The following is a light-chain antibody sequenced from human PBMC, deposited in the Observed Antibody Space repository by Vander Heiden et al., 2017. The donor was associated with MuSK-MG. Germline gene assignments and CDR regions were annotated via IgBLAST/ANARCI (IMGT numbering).Light chain of an antibody. J-gene: IGLJ3*02. V-gene: IGLV3-25*03. Sequence: SYELTQPPSVSVSPGQTARITCSGDALPKQYAYWYQQQPGQAPTLVIYKDTERPSGIPERFSGSSSGTTATLTISGVQAGDEADYYCQSADSSGTYQVFGGGTKLTVL. CDR3: QSADSSGTYQV. CDR1: ALPKQY. CDR2: KDT.